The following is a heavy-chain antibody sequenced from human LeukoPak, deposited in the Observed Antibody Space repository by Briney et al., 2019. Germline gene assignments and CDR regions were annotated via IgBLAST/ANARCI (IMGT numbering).Heavy chain of an antibody. V-gene: IGHV4-59*01. D-gene: IGHD1-26*01. Sequence: TETLSLTCTVSAGSISSYYWSWIRQPPGKGLEWIGCIYYSGSTNYNPSLKSRVTISVDTSKNQFSLKLSSVTAADTAVYYCARKRSKEPYFDYWGQGTLVTVSS. CDR1: AGSISSYY. CDR3: ARKRSKEPYFDY. CDR2: IYYSGST. J-gene: IGHJ4*02.